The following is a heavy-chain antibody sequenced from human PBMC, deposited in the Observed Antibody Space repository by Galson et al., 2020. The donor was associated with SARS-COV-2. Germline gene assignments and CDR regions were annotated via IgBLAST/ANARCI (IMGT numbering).Heavy chain of an antibody. V-gene: IGHV3-73*01. CDR3: ARFVEAANYFDY. CDR2: IRSKPNNYAT. CDR1: GFAFSGSA. Sequence: AGSLSLTCAASGFAFSGSAIHWVRHAPAKGLEWVGRIRSKPNNYATAYAASVNDRFTISRDDSKNTAYLQMNSLKTEDTALYYCARFVEAANYFDYWGQGALVTVSS. J-gene: IGHJ4*02. D-gene: IGHD6-25*01.